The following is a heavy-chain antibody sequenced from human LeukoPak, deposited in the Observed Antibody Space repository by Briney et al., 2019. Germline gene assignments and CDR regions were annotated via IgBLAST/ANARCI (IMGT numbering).Heavy chain of an antibody. CDR2: MNPNSGNT. J-gene: IGHJ5*02. D-gene: IGHD1-1*01. CDR1: GYTFTSYY. Sequence: ASVKVSCKASGYTFTSYYINWVRQATGQGPEWMGWMNPNSGNTDYAQRFQGRVTMTRNTSISTAYMELSSLRSEDTAVYYCARAANWHDDDWFDPWGQGTRVTVSS. V-gene: IGHV1-8*01. CDR3: ARAANWHDDDWFDP.